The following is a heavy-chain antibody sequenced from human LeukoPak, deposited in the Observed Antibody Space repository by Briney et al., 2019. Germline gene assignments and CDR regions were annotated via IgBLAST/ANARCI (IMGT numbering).Heavy chain of an antibody. CDR1: GYTFTSYY. V-gene: IGHV1-46*01. Sequence: ASVKVSCKASGYTFTSYYMHWVRQAPGQGLEWMGIINPGGRSTTYAQKFQGRVTLNRDTSTSTVYMELSSLRSEDTAVYYCARDGGGVSAPGGYWGQGTLVTVSS. D-gene: IGHD3-16*01. CDR2: INPGGRST. CDR3: ARDGGGVSAPGGY. J-gene: IGHJ4*02.